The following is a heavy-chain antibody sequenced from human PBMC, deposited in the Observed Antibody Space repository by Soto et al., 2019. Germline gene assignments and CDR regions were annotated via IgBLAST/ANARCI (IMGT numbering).Heavy chain of an antibody. CDR1: GFTFSSYA. CDR3: AKARRAAAGPTNY. Sequence: EVQLLESGGGLVQPGGSLRLSCAASGFTFSSYAMSWVRQAPGKGLEWVSAISGSVGSTYYADSVKGRFTISRDNSKNTLYLQMNRLRAEDTAVYYCAKARRAAAGPTNYWGQGTLVTVSS. V-gene: IGHV3-23*01. J-gene: IGHJ4*02. D-gene: IGHD6-13*01. CDR2: ISGSVGST.